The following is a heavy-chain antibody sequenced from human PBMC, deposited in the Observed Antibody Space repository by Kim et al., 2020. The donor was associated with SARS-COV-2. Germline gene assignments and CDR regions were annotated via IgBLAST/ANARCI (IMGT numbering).Heavy chain of an antibody. D-gene: IGHD3-10*01. CDR2: INHSGST. CDR1: GGSFSGYY. V-gene: IGHV4-34*01. J-gene: IGHJ4*02. CDR3: ARGNNYYGSGSYFYFDY. Sequence: SETLSLTCAVYGGSFSGYYWSWIRQPPGKGLEWIGEINHSGSTNYNPSLKSRVTISVDTSKNQFSLKLSSVTAADTAVYYCARGNNYYGSGSYFYFDYWGQGTLVTVSS.